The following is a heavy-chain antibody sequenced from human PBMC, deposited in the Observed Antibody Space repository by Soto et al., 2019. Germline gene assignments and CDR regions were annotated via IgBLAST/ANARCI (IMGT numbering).Heavy chain of an antibody. V-gene: IGHV3-23*01. CDR2: ISGSGGST. Sequence: EVQLLESGGGLVQPGGSLRLSCAASGFTFSSYAMSWVRQAPGKGLEWVSAISGSGGSTYYADSVKGRFTISRDNSKTTLYLPMNSVRAEDTAVYYCAKGGDYGSGLCDPWGQGTLVTVSS. CDR1: GFTFSSYA. D-gene: IGHD3-10*01. CDR3: AKGGDYGSGLCDP. J-gene: IGHJ5*02.